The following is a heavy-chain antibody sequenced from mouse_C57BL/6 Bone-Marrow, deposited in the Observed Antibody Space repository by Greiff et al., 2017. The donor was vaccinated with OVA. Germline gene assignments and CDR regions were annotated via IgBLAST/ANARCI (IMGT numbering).Heavy chain of an antibody. CDR3: AREDFITTVVAPYFDV. J-gene: IGHJ1*03. D-gene: IGHD1-1*01. V-gene: IGHV1-85*01. CDR2: IYPRDGRT. CDR1: GYTFTSYD. Sequence: QVQLQQSGPELVKPGASVKLSCKASGYTFTSYDINWVKQRPGQGLEWIGWIYPRDGRTKYNEKFKGKATLTVDTSSSTAYMELHSLTSEDSAVYFCAREDFITTVVAPYFDVWGTGTTVTVSS.